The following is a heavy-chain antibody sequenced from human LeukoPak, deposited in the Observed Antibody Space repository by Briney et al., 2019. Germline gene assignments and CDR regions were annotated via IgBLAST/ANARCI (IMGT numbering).Heavy chain of an antibody. V-gene: IGHV3-74*01. Sequence: GGSLRLSCAASGFTFSSYWMHWVRQAPGKGLMWVSRINSDGSGTNYADSVKGRFTISRDNAKNTVYLQMNSLRAEDTAVYYCARAGRGLRYFDWLTHDYWGQGTLVTVSS. J-gene: IGHJ4*02. CDR1: GFTFSSYW. D-gene: IGHD3-9*01. CDR2: INSDGSGT. CDR3: ARAGRGLRYFDWLTHDY.